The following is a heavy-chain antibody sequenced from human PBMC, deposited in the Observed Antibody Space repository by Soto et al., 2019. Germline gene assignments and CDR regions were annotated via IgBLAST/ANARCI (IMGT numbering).Heavy chain of an antibody. J-gene: IGHJ6*02. CDR1: GFTFSSYG. CDR2: IWYDGSNK. D-gene: IGHD6-19*01. Sequence: QVQLVESGGGVVQPGRSLRLSCAASGFTFSSYGMHWVRQAPGKGLEWVAVIWYDGSNKYYADSVKGRFTISRDNSKNAPYLQMNRRIAEDRDVYYCARDPVEQWRGYGMDVWGQGTTVTVSS. CDR3: ARDPVEQWRGYGMDV. V-gene: IGHV3-33*01.